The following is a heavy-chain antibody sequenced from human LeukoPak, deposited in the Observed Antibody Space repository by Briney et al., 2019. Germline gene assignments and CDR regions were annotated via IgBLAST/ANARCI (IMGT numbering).Heavy chain of an antibody. V-gene: IGHV4-31*03. CDR2: IYYSGST. Sequence: SSQTLSLTCTVSGGSISSGGYYWSWIRQHPGKGLEWIGYIYYSGSTYYNPFLKSRVTISVDTSKNQFSLKLNSVTAADTAVYYCAREDPRTKVPEGMDVWGQGTTVTVSS. D-gene: IGHD4/OR15-4a*01. CDR1: GGSISSGGYY. J-gene: IGHJ6*02. CDR3: AREDPRTKVPEGMDV.